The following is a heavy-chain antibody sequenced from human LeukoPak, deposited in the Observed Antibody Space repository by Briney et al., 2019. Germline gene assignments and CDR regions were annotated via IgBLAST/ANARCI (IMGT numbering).Heavy chain of an antibody. D-gene: IGHD2-15*01. Sequence: ASVKVSCKASGYTFSSYGFSWVRQAPGQGLEWMGWISAYNGNTKYAQKLQGRVTMTTDTPTSTAYVDLRSLRSDDTAVYYCARVRDGGCYDYWGQGTLVTVSS. CDR2: ISAYNGNT. CDR1: GYTFSSYG. V-gene: IGHV1-18*01. J-gene: IGHJ4*02. CDR3: ARVRDGGCYDY.